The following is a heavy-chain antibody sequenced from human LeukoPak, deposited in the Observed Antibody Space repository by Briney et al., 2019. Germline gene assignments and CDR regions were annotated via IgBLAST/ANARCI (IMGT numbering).Heavy chain of an antibody. CDR1: GGFFSGYY. J-gene: IGHJ5*02. CDR2: INHSGST. V-gene: IGHV4-34*01. Sequence: SETLSLTCAVYGGFFSGYYWSWIRQPPGKGLEWIGEINHSGSTNYNPSLKSRVTISVDTSKNQFSLKLSSVTAADTAVYYCAREGSHITIFGVVIREDRGNWFDPWGQGTLVTVSS. D-gene: IGHD3-3*01. CDR3: AREGSHITIFGVVIREDRGNWFDP.